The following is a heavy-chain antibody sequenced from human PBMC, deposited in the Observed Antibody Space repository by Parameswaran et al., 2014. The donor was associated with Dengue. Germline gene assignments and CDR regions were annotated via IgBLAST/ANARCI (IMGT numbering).Heavy chain of an antibody. V-gene: IGHV4-59*01. J-gene: IGHJ3*02. CDR2: IYYSGST. D-gene: IGHD6-13*01. Sequence: RWIRQPPGKGLEWIGYIYYSGSTNYNPSLKSRVTISVDTSKNQFSLKLSSVTAADTAVYYCARDLAAADRGGTFDIWGQGTMVTVSS. CDR3: ARDLAAADRGGTFDI.